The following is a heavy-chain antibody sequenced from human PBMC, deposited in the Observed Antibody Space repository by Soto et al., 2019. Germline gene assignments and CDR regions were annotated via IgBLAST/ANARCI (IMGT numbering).Heavy chain of an antibody. CDR1: GGTFSSYA. CDR2: IIPIFGTA. J-gene: IGHJ3*02. V-gene: IGHV1-69*13. Sequence: SVKVSCKASGGTFSSYAISWVRQAPGQGLEWMGGIIPIFGTANYAQKFQGRVTITADESTSTAYMELSSLRSEDTAVYYCARPSYYYDSSGPWYHDALDIWGQGTMVTVSS. CDR3: ARPSYYYDSSGPWYHDALDI. D-gene: IGHD3-22*01.